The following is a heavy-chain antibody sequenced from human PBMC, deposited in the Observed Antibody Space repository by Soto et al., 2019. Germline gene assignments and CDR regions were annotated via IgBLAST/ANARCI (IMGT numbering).Heavy chain of an antibody. CDR1: GASISSSSYY. CDR2: IDYSGST. D-gene: IGHD3-10*01. J-gene: IGHJ4*02. V-gene: IGHV4-39*01. CDR3: ARQENYFGSGSYFDY. Sequence: TLSLTCTVSGASISSSSYYWGWIRQPPGKGLEWIGSIDYSGSTYYNPSLKSRLTISVDTSKNQFSLKLSSVTAADTAVYYCARQENYFGSGSYFDYWGQTTLVTVSS.